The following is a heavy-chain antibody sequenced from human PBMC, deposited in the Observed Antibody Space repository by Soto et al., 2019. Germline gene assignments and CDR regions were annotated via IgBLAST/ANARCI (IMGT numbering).Heavy chain of an antibody. CDR1: GGSITNTYYY. D-gene: IGHD3-16*01. V-gene: IGHV4-39*01. CDR2: IFFDGST. J-gene: IGHJ5*02. Sequence: QLQLQESGPGLVKPSETLSLTCTVSGGSITNTYYYWGWIRQSPGKGLEWIGSIFFDGSTSYNSSLKSRVTISIDTSKNQFSLRLNSLTAGDTAMYYCASRVRSGGNWFDPWGQGTMVTVSS. CDR3: ASRVRSGGNWFDP.